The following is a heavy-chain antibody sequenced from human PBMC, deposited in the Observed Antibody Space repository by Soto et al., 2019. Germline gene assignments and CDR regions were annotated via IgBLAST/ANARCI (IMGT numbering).Heavy chain of an antibody. V-gene: IGHV3-23*01. Sequence: EVQLLESGGDLVHPGGSLSLSCAASGFTFTSYAMTWVRQAPEKGLEWVSSISASGGTTYYTDSVRGRFTISRDNSKNTLFLQMTSLRAEDTAVYYCAEAWGWFDPWGQGTLVTVSS. CDR2: ISASGGTT. CDR3: AEAWGWFDP. D-gene: IGHD3-16*01. CDR1: GFTFTSYA. J-gene: IGHJ5*02.